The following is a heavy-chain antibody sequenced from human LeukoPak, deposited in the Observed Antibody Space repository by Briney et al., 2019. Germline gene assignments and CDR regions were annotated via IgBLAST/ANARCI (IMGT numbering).Heavy chain of an antibody. CDR2: INHGGST. D-gene: IGHD1-26*01. CDR3: ARGVGATTLPGYNWFDP. CDR1: GGSFSGYS. Sequence: SETLSLTCAVYGGSFSGYSWSWIRQPPGKGLEWIGEINHGGSTNYNPSLKSRVTISVDTSKNQFSLKLSSVTAADTAVYYCARGVGATTLPGYNWFDPWGQGTLVTVSS. V-gene: IGHV4-34*01. J-gene: IGHJ5*02.